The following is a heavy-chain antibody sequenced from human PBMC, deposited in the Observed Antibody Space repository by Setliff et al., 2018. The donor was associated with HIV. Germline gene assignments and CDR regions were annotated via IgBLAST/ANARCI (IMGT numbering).Heavy chain of an antibody. CDR2: IYDSEST. CDR1: GGSFTHDY. J-gene: IGHJ5*02. Sequence: PSETLSLTCAVSGGSFTHDYWNWIRQPPGKGPEWNGFIYDSESTAYNPSLRGRVSISLDTSKNEFSLQVRSVTAADTAVYYCAGATVDYYGSSTSSRWYNWFDPWGQGTLVTVSS. D-gene: IGHD3-22*01. CDR3: AGATVDYYGSSTSSRWYNWFDP. V-gene: IGHV4-59*01.